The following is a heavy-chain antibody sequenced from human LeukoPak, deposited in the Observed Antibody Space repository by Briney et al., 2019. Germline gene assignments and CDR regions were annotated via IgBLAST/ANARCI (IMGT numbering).Heavy chain of an antibody. D-gene: IGHD3-16*01. CDR1: GFTFSSYS. J-gene: IGHJ4*02. V-gene: IGHV3-48*01. CDR2: ISSKSSTM. Sequence: GGSLRLSCAASGFTFSSYSMNWVRQAPGKGLEWVSYISSKSSTMYYADSVKGRFTISRDNAKNSLYLQMNSLTAEDMAVYYCASLYNGGGGDWGQGALVTVSS. CDR3: ASLYNGGGGD.